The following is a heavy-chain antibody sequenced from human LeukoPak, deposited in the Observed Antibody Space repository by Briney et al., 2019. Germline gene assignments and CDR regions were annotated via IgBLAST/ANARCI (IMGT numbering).Heavy chain of an antibody. D-gene: IGHD6-19*01. V-gene: IGHV4-38-2*02. CDR3: ARDREVAVAGLIHWFDP. CDR1: GYSISSGYY. J-gene: IGHJ5*02. Sequence: QTSETLSLTCTVSGYSISSGYYWGWIRQPPGKGLEWIGRIYTSGSTNYNPSLKSRVTMSVDTSKNQFSLKLSSVTAADTAVYYCARDREVAVAGLIHWFDPWGQGTLVTVSS. CDR2: IYTSGST.